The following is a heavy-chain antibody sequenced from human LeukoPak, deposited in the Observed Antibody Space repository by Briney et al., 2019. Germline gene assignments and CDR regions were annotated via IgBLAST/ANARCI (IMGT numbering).Heavy chain of an antibody. J-gene: IGHJ6*02. Sequence: GRSLRLSCAASGFTFSSYAMHWVRQAPGKGLEWVAGISFDGSNKYYADSVKGRFTISRDNSKNTLCLQMNSLRAEDTAVYYCARDLDAVAGTSYGMDVWGQGTTVTVSS. V-gene: IGHV3-30-3*01. CDR1: GFTFSSYA. D-gene: IGHD6-19*01. CDR2: ISFDGSNK. CDR3: ARDLDAVAGTSYGMDV.